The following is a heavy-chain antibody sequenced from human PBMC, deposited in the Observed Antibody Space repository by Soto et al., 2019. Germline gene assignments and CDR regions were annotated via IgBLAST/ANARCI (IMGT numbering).Heavy chain of an antibody. CDR3: VRDYMVRGRDSNWFDP. V-gene: IGHV3-74*01. CDR2: IKSDGSST. CDR1: GFIFSSYW. Sequence: GGSLRLSCAASGFIFSSYWMHWVRQAPGKGLVWLSRIKSDGSSTTYADSVKGRFTISRDNARNTLYLQMNSLRVDDTAVYYCVRDYMVRGRDSNWFDPWGQGTLVTVSS. J-gene: IGHJ5*02. D-gene: IGHD3-10*01.